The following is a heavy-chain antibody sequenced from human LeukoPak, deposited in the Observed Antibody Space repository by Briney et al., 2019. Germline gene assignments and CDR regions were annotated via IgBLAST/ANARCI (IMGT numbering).Heavy chain of an antibody. Sequence: PSETLSLTCTVSGGSISGYYWSWIRQSPGKRLEWIAYISFTGNTNYNPSLKSRVTISLDTSKTHSSLTLSSLTAADTAVYYCARSPPGWYYDNSGQYYFDTWGQGALVTVSS. CDR3: ARSPPGWYYDNSGQYYFDT. J-gene: IGHJ4*02. CDR2: ISFTGNT. D-gene: IGHD3-22*01. V-gene: IGHV4-59*08. CDR1: GGSISGYY.